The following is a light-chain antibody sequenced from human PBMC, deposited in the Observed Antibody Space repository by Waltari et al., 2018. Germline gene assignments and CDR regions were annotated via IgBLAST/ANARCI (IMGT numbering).Light chain of an antibody. CDR3: SSYTSSSTPYV. V-gene: IGLV2-14*01. CDR1: SSDVGGYNY. J-gene: IGLJ1*01. CDR2: DVS. Sequence: QSALTQPASVSGSPGQSITISCTGTSSDVGGYNYVSWYQQHPGKAPKLMIYDVSKRPSGVSTRFSGFKSGNTASLTISGLQAEDEADYYCSSYTSSSTPYVFGTGTKVTVL.